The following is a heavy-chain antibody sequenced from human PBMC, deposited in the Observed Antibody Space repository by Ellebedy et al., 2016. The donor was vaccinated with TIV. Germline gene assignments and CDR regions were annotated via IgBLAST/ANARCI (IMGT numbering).Heavy chain of an antibody. J-gene: IGHJ2*01. CDR1: GGSLSNYPYY. CDR2: VYYSGNT. D-gene: IGHD3/OR15-3a*01. V-gene: IGHV4-39*01. CDR3: ARNVLIFTFDKWYSDL. Sequence: SETLSLTCTVSGGSLSNYPYYWGWIRQSPRKGLEWIGTVYYSGNTYYNPSLKSRVTISVDTSMNRFSLELNSVTASDTAVYYCARNVLIFTFDKWYSDLWGRGTLVTVSS.